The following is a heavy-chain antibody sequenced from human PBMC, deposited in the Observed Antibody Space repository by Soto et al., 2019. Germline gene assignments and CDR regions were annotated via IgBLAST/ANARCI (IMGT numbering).Heavy chain of an antibody. CDR1: GFTFSSYG. D-gene: IGHD3-22*01. CDR2: VSYDGRNQ. V-gene: IGHV3-30*03. Sequence: GGSLRLSCAASGFTFSSYGMHWVRQAPGKGLEWVAVVSYDGRNQYYPDSAKGRFTISRDNSKNTLFLQVNSLRAEDTAVYYCARGDDYDSTSLDYWGQGTLVTVS. CDR3: ARGDDYDSTSLDY. J-gene: IGHJ4*02.